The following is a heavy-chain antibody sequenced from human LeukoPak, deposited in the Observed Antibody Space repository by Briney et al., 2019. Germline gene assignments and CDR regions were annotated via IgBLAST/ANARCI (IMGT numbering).Heavy chain of an antibody. Sequence: ASVKVSCKASGYTFTSYAMNWVRQAPRQGLEWMGWINTNTGNPTYAQGFTGRFVFSLDTSVSTAYLQISSLKAEDTAVYYCARVWHPRGSDYDSRGYKDYWGQGTLVTVSS. D-gene: IGHD3-22*01. CDR1: GYTFTSYA. CDR2: INTNTGNP. J-gene: IGHJ4*02. CDR3: ARVWHPRGSDYDSRGYKDY. V-gene: IGHV7-4-1*02.